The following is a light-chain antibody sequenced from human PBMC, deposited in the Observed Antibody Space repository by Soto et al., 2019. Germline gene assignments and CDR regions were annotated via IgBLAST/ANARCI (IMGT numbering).Light chain of an antibody. CDR3: CSYVGATTYV. CDR1: SRDVDAYDF. J-gene: IGLJ1*01. V-gene: IGLV2-11*01. CDR2: EVS. Sequence: QSVLTQPRSVSGSPGQSVAISCTGTSRDVDAYDFVSWYQHHPGKAPKLIISEVSKRPSGVSHRFSGSKSGNTASLTISGLQAEDEADYFCCSYVGATTYVFGSGTKVTVL.